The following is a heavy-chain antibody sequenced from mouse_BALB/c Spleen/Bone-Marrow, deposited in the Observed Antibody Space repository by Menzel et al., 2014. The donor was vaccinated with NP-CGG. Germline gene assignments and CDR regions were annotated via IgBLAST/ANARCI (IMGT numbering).Heavy chain of an antibody. D-gene: IGHD2-10*01. J-gene: IGHJ2*01. CDR1: GYRFSSFR. V-gene: IGHV1-9*01. CDR2: ILPGSGST. Sequence: QVQLQQSGAEVMKSGASVKISCRATGYRFSSFRIEWIKQRPGHGLEWIGKILPGSGSTNYNEKFKGKATLSADTSSNTAYMQLSSLTSEDSAVYFCAREGAFYGNPFDFWGQGTTLTVSS. CDR3: AREGAFYGNPFDF.